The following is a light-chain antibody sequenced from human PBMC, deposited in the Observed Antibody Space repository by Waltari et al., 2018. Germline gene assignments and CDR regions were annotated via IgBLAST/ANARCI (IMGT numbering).Light chain of an antibody. CDR3: QQYNNWPPGT. CDR2: HAS. J-gene: IGKJ1*01. CDR1: PSIGSS. V-gene: IGKV3D-15*01. Sequence: TVVTQSPGPLSVSPGARATLSCRTSPSIGSSLAWYQQKPGQSPRLLIYHASTRATGSPARFSGSGSETEFTLTISSLQSEDSAVYYCQQYNNWPPGTFGQGTRVEV.